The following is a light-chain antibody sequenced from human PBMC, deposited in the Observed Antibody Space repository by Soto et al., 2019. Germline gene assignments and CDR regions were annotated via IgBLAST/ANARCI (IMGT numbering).Light chain of an antibody. CDR2: DVS. J-gene: IGLJ3*02. CDR1: SSDVGGYNS. CDR3: RSVTSSMTKV. V-gene: IGLV2-14*03. Sequence: QSALTQPASASVSPGESITISCTGTSSDVGGYNSVSWYQHHPGKAPKLILYDVSDRPSGVSYRFSGSKSGNTASLTISGLHADDDADYFCRSVTSSMTKVFGRGTKLTVL.